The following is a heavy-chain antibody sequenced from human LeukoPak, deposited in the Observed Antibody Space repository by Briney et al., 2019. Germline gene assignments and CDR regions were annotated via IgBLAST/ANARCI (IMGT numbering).Heavy chain of an antibody. CDR1: GFIFSAYW. CDR2: IKKDGSEK. Sequence: GGSLRLSCEASGFIFSAYWMTWVRQAPGKGLEWVANIKKDGSEKHYLDSVKGRFTISRDNAKNSLYLQMSSLRAEDTAVYYRARDTTYYFSSSYYDSYDIWGQGTIVTVSS. V-gene: IGHV3-7*01. CDR3: ARDTTYYFSSSYYDSYDI. J-gene: IGHJ3*02. D-gene: IGHD3-22*01.